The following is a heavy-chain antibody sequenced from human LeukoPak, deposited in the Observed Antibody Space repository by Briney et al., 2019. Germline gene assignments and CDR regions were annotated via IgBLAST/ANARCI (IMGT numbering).Heavy chain of an antibody. D-gene: IGHD2/OR15-2a*01. V-gene: IGHV3-23*01. CDR1: GITFSSSA. Sequence: PGGSLRLPCVASGITFSSSAMSWVRQAPGKGLEWVSAISGGGGNTYYADSVKGRFTISRDNSKNTLYLQLSSLRGEDTAVYYCVPEYTKSLIIGFWGQGTLVTVSS. J-gene: IGHJ4*02. CDR2: ISGGGGNT. CDR3: VPEYTKSLIIGF.